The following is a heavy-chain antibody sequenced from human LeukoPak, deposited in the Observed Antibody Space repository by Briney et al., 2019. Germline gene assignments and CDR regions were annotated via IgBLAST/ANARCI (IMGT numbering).Heavy chain of an antibody. CDR1: GGSISSSSYY. J-gene: IGHJ3*02. Sequence: NPSETLSLTCTVSGGSISSSSYYWGWIRQPPGKGLEWIGSIYYSGSTYYNPSLKSRVTISVDTSKNQFSLKLSSVTAADTAVYYCARDNGPRVAGNAFDIWGQGTMVTVSS. D-gene: IGHD6-19*01. CDR2: IYYSGST. CDR3: ARDNGPRVAGNAFDI. V-gene: IGHV4-39*02.